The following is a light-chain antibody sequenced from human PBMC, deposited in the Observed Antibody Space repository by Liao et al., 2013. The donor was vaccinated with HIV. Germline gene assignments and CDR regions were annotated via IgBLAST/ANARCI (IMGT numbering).Light chain of an antibody. CDR2: KDS. Sequence: SYELTQPPSVSVSPGQTARITCSGDALPKQYAYWYQQKPGQAPVVVIYKDSERRSGIPERFSGSQSGNTATLTISGTQTLDEADYYCQAWDSSNMIFGGGTKLTVL. CDR3: QAWDSSNMI. CDR1: ALPKQY. V-gene: IGLV3-25*02. J-gene: IGLJ2*01.